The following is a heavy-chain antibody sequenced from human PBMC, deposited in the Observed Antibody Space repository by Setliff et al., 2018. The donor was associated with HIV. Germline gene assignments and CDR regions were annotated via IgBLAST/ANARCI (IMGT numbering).Heavy chain of an antibody. CDR1: GGSISSANYY. V-gene: IGHV4-30-4*02. CDR2: IYYNGNAY. J-gene: IGHJ5*02. D-gene: IGHD2-2*01. CDR3: ARGGTSSNWFGP. Sequence: SETLSLTCTVSGGSISSANYYWSWIRQPPGKGLEWIGYIYYNGNAYYYNTSLKSRTTISLDTSMNQFSLKLTSVTAADTAVYYCARGGTSSNWFGPWGQGTLVTVSS.